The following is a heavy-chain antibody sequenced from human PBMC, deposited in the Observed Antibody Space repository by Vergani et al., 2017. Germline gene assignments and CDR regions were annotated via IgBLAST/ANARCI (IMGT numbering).Heavy chain of an antibody. CDR3: ARGYGSHRFLDK. CDR1: GFSFSSYS. CDR2: ISSSSSYI. Sequence: EVQLVESGGGLVQPGRSLRLSCAASGFSFSSYSMNWVRQAPGKGLEWVASISSSSSYIYYADSLKGRLTISRDNDKNSLYLQMNSLRAEDTAVYYCARGYGSHRFLDKWGQGTLVTVSS. D-gene: IGHD1-26*01. V-gene: IGHV3-21*01. J-gene: IGHJ4*02.